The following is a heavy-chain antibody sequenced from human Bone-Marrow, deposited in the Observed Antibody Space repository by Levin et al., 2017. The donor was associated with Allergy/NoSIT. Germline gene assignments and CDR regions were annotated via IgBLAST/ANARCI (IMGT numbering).Heavy chain of an antibody. J-gene: IGHJ4*02. D-gene: IGHD6-13*01. CDR3: ARDTVPYSSSWYYPLTYDY. V-gene: IGHV7-4-1*02. CDR1: GYTFTSYA. Sequence: GASVKVSCKASGYTFTSYAMNWVRQAPGQGLEWMGWINTNTGNPTYAQGFTGRFVFSLDTSVSTAYLQISSLKAEDTAVYYCARDTVPYSSSWYYPLTYDYWGQGTLVTVSS. CDR2: INTNTGNP.